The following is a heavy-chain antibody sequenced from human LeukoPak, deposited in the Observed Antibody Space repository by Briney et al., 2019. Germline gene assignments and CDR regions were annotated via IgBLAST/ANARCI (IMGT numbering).Heavy chain of an antibody. D-gene: IGHD1-1*01. J-gene: IGHJ4*02. CDR1: GYSFTSYW. CDR3: ARLERSTTGSLLYDN. Sequence: GESLKISCKGSGYSFTSYWISWVRQMPGKGLEWMGRIDPSDSYTNYSPSFQGHVTISADKSISTAYLQWSSLKASDTAMYYCARLERSTTGSLLYDNWGQGTLVTVSS. V-gene: IGHV5-10-1*01. CDR2: IDPSDSYT.